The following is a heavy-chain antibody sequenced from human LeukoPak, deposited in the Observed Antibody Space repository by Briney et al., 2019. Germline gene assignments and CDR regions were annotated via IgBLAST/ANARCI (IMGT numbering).Heavy chain of an antibody. J-gene: IGHJ4*02. D-gene: IGHD6-6*01. CDR3: ASLSLGHY. CDR2: ISDSGAM. Sequence: GGSLRLSCAASGFTFSTYSMKWVRQAPGKGLEWVSYISDSGAMYYADSVRGRFTISRDTSKNTLSLQMNSLRAEDTAVYYCASLSLGHYWGQGTLVTVSS. V-gene: IGHV3-48*01. CDR1: GFTFSTYS.